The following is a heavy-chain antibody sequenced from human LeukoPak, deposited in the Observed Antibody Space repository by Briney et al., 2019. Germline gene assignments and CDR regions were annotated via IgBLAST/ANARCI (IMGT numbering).Heavy chain of an antibody. CDR2: INHSGST. CDR1: GGSFSGYY. V-gene: IGHV4-34*01. CDR3: ARVVATILYYYGMDV. Sequence: PSETLSLTCAVYGGSFSGYYWSWIRQPPGKGLEWIGEINHSGSTNYNPSPKSRVTISVDTSKNQFSLKLSSVTAADTAVYYCARVVATILYYYGMDVWGQGTTVTVSS. D-gene: IGHD5-12*01. J-gene: IGHJ6*02.